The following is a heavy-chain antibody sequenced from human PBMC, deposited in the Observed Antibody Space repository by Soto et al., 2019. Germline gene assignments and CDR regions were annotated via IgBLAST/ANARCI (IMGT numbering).Heavy chain of an antibody. Sequence: ASVKVSCKASGGTFSSYTISWVRQAPGQGLEWMGRIIPILGIANYAQKFQGRVTITADKSTSTAYMELSSLRSEDTAVYYCASYRNYYYYMDVWGKGTTVTVSS. J-gene: IGHJ6*03. V-gene: IGHV1-69*02. CDR3: ASYRNYYYYMDV. D-gene: IGHD3-16*02. CDR2: IIPILGIA. CDR1: GGTFSSYT.